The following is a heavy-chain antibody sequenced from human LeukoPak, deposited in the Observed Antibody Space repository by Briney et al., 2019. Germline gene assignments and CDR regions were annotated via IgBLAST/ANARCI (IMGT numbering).Heavy chain of an antibody. CDR1: GGSISGSSYY. CDR2: IYYSGST. J-gene: IGHJ4*02. V-gene: IGHV4-39*07. D-gene: IGHD4-17*01. Sequence: SETLSLTCTVSGGSISGSSYYWGWVRQPPGMGLEWIGTIYYSGSTNYNPSLKSRVTISVDTSKNQFSLKLSSVTAADTAVYYCARMGNPATVTTDYWGQGTLVTVSS. CDR3: ARMGNPATVTTDY.